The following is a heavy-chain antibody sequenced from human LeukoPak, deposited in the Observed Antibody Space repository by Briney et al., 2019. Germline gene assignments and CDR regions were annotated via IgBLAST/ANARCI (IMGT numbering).Heavy chain of an antibody. J-gene: IGHJ4*02. D-gene: IGHD3-22*01. Sequence: GESLKISCKGSGYSFTSYRIGWVRQMPGKGLEWMGIIYPSDSDTRYSPSFQGQVTISADKSISTAYLQWSSLKASDTAMYYCARGGYYDSSGNDYWGQGTLVTVSS. CDR3: ARGGYYDSSGNDY. V-gene: IGHV5-51*01. CDR2: IYPSDSDT. CDR1: GYSFTSYR.